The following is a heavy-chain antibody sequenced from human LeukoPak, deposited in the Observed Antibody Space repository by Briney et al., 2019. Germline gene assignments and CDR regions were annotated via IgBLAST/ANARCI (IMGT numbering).Heavy chain of an antibody. CDR3: ATILRGQKEAPGTPNWFDP. CDR2: INHSGST. D-gene: IGHD3-9*01. Sequence: PSETLSLTCAVYGGSFSGYYWNWIRQPPGKGLEWIGEINHSGSTNYNPSLKSRVTISVDTSKNQFSLKLSSVTAADTAVYYCATILRGQKEAPGTPNWFDPWGQGTLVTVSS. V-gene: IGHV4-34*01. CDR1: GGSFSGYY. J-gene: IGHJ5*02.